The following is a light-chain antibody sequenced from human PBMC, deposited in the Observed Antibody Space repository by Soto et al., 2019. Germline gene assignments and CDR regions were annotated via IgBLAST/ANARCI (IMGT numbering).Light chain of an antibody. Sequence: DIQMTQSPSTLSASVGDRVTVTCRASQSISRWVSWYQKKPGKAPKLLIYKASTLESGVPSGFSGGGSGTEFTLTISGLQPDDFATYYCQQFNSYPLTFGPGTKVDLK. CDR2: KAS. J-gene: IGKJ3*01. CDR1: QSISRW. V-gene: IGKV1-5*03. CDR3: QQFNSYPLT.